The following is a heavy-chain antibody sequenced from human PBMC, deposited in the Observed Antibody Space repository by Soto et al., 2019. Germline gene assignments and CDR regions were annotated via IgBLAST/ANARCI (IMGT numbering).Heavy chain of an antibody. CDR1: GGSIDSSHSC. CDR3: VRVVEVATGHNDFDA. CDR2: GYCGGGT. J-gene: IGHJ4*02. V-gene: IGHV4-39*01. D-gene: IGHD2-21*01. Sequence: SETLSLTCAVSGGSIDSSHSCWGGGREPTGGGVGFLGSGYCGGGTYYNPSLRRRVTVAVDTYKEQVSLGVRSGTVAATAMYYCVRVVEVATGHNDFDAWGQGIVVTVSS.